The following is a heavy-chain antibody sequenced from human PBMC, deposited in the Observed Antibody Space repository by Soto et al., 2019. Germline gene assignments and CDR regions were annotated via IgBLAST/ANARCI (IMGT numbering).Heavy chain of an antibody. CDR3: ARDGPYSSGWYNWFDP. Sequence: GGAVRLSCAASGFTFSDYYMSWIRQAPREGLEWVSYISSSGSTIYYADSVKGRFTISRDNAKNSLYLQMNSLRAEDTAVYYCARDGPYSSGWYNWFDPWGQGTLVTVSS. V-gene: IGHV3-11*01. CDR2: ISSSGSTI. CDR1: GFTFSDYY. D-gene: IGHD6-19*01. J-gene: IGHJ5*02.